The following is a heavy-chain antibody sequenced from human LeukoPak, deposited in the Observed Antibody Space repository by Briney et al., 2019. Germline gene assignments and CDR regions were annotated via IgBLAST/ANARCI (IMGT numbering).Heavy chain of an antibody. D-gene: IGHD1-26*01. J-gene: IGHJ4*02. V-gene: IGHV5-51*01. CDR1: GYSFTNYW. CDR3: ARYSGSYSKSFDA. CDR2: IYPGDSET. Sequence: GESLKISCKGSGYSFTNYWIGWVRQMPGKGLEWMGIIYPGDSETRYSPSFQGQVIISADKSITTAYLQWSSLKASDTAMYYCARYSGSYSKSFDAWGQGTLVTVSS.